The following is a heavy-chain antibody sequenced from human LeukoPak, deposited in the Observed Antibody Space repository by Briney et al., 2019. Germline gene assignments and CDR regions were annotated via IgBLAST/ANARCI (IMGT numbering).Heavy chain of an antibody. CDR3: ARDSRYDSGWFDDGMDV. CDR1: GDSMRSYY. Sequence: SETLSLTCTVSGDSMRSYYWSWIRQAPGKGLEWLGHMDDRGGSNYNPSLKGRGSISVDTSKNQFSLKLRSVTAADTAVYYCARDSRYDSGWFDDGMDVWGPGTTVTVSS. J-gene: IGHJ6*02. V-gene: IGHV4-59*01. CDR2: MDDRGGS. D-gene: IGHD6-13*01.